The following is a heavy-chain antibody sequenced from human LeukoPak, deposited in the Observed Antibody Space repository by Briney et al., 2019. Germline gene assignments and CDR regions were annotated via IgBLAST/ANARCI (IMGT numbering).Heavy chain of an antibody. D-gene: IGHD1-1*01. V-gene: IGHV3-23*01. CDR1: GFTFSSYA. CDR3: ARTPTTLPLPKHFDY. J-gene: IGHJ4*02. CDR2: ISSSGGRT. Sequence: GGSLRLSCAASGFTFSSYAMGWVRQAPGKGLEWVSTISSSGGRTYYADSVKGHFTISRDDSKNTLYLQMNSLRVGDTAVYYCARTPTTLPLPKHFDYWGQGSLVTVSS.